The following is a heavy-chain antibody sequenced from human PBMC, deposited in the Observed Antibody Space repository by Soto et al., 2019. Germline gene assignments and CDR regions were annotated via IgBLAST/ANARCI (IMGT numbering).Heavy chain of an antibody. D-gene: IGHD1-26*01. CDR2: ISYDGSNK. CDR1: GFTFSSYG. CDR3: AKDRDRGGSYYFDY. J-gene: IGHJ4*02. Sequence: GGSLRLSCAASGFTFSSYGMHWVRQAPGKGLEWVAVISYDGSNKYYADSAKGRFTISRDNSKNTLYLQMNSLRAEDTAVYYCAKDRDRGGSYYFDYWGQGTLVTVS. V-gene: IGHV3-30*18.